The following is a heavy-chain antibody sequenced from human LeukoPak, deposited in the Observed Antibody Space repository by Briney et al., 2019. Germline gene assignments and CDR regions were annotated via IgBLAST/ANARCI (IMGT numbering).Heavy chain of an antibody. D-gene: IGHD3-3*01. CDR1: SGSISSGDYY. Sequence: SQTLSLTCTVSSGSISSGDYYWSWIRQPPGKGLEWIGYIYYSGSTYYNPSLKSRVTISVDTSKNQFSLKLSSVTAADTAVYYCARDSITIFGVPGGWFDPWGQGTLVTVSS. J-gene: IGHJ5*02. V-gene: IGHV4-30-4*08. CDR2: IYYSGST. CDR3: ARDSITIFGVPGGWFDP.